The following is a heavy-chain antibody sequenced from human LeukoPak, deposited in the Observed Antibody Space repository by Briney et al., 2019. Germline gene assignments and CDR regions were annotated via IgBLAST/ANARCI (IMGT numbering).Heavy chain of an antibody. D-gene: IGHD3-10*01. J-gene: IGHJ3*02. Sequence: GGSLRLSCAASGFTFSSYAMHWVRQAPGKRLEWVAVISYDGSNKYYADSVKGRFTISRDNSKNTLYLQMNSLRAEDTAVYYCAREKYYYGSGRLEVAFDIWGQGTMVTVSS. V-gene: IGHV3-30-3*01. CDR3: AREKYYYGSGRLEVAFDI. CDR1: GFTFSSYA. CDR2: ISYDGSNK.